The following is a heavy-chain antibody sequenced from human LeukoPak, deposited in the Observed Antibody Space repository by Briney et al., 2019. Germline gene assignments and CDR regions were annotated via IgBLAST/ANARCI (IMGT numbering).Heavy chain of an antibody. Sequence: GESLKISCKGSGYSFTSYWIGWVRQMPGKGLEWMGIIYPGDSDTRYSPSFQGQVTISADKSISTAYLQWSSLKASDTAMYYCARRGGLTVFGVVMEYYFDYWGQGSLVTVSS. V-gene: IGHV5-51*01. CDR1: GYSFTSYW. CDR3: ARRGGLTVFGVVMEYYFDY. CDR2: IYPGDSDT. J-gene: IGHJ4*02. D-gene: IGHD3-3*01.